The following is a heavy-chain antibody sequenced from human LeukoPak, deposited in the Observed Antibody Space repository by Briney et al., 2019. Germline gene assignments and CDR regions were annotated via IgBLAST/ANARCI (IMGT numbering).Heavy chain of an antibody. CDR2: IYYSGST. J-gene: IGHJ4*02. CDR1: GGSISSSSYY. D-gene: IGHD5-18*01. V-gene: IGHV4-39*07. Sequence: SETLSLTCTVSGGSISSSSYYWGWIRQPPGKGLEWIGSIYYSGSTYYNPSHKSRVTISVDTSKNQFSLKLSSVTAADTTVYYCARDRAVQLWLPAGDYWGQGTLVTVSS. CDR3: ARDRAVQLWLPAGDY.